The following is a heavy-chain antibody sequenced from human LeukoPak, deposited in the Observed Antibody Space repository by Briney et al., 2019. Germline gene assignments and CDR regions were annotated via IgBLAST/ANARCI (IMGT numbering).Heavy chain of an antibody. CDR1: GFTVSSNY. J-gene: IGHJ4*02. V-gene: IGHV3-53*01. CDR3: ARDSGMLPFDY. D-gene: IGHD5-12*01. Sequence: VGSLRLSCAASGFTVSSNYMSWVRQAPGKGLEWVSVIYSGGSTYYADSVKGRFTISRDNSKNTLYLQMNSLRAEDTAVYYCARDSGMLPFDYWGQGTLVTVSS. CDR2: IYSGGST.